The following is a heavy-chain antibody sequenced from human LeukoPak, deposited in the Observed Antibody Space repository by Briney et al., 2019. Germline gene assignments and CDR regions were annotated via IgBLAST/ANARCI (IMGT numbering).Heavy chain of an antibody. Sequence: GSLRLSCTASGFTFTDYYMSWIRQPPGKGLEWIGYIYYSGSTNYNPSLKSRVTISVDTSKNQFSLKLSSVTAADTAVYYCARSRYYYDSSAGYWGQGTLVTVSS. CDR1: GFTFTDYY. CDR2: IYYSGST. J-gene: IGHJ4*02. D-gene: IGHD3-22*01. CDR3: ARSRYYYDSSAGY. V-gene: IGHV4-59*01.